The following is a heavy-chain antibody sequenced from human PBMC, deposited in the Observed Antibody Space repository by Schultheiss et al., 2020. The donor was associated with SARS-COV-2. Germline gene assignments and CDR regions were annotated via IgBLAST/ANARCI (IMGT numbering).Heavy chain of an antibody. CDR2: IYHSGST. D-gene: IGHD2-2*01. Sequence: SETLSLTCTVSGGSISSSNWWSWVRQPPGKGLEWIGEIYHSGSTNYNPSLKSRVTISVDKSKNQFSLKLSSVTAADTAVYYCARVGGHCSSTSCYADGWFDPWGQGTLVTVSS. J-gene: IGHJ5*02. CDR3: ARVGGHCSSTSCYADGWFDP. CDR1: GGSISSSNW. V-gene: IGHV4-4*02.